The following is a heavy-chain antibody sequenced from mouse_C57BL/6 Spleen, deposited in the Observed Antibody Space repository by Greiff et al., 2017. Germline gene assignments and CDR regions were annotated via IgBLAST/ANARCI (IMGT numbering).Heavy chain of an antibody. J-gene: IGHJ2*01. CDR1: GYTFTSYW. D-gene: IGHD1-1*01. CDR2: IDPSDSYT. Sequence: VQLQQPGAELVKPGASVKLSCKASGYTFTSYWMQWVKQRPGQGLEWIGEIDPSDSYTNYNQKFKGKATLTVETSSSTAYMQLSSLTSEDSAVYYCARTSSSFDYWGQGTTLTVSS. CDR3: ARTSSSFDY. V-gene: IGHV1-50*01.